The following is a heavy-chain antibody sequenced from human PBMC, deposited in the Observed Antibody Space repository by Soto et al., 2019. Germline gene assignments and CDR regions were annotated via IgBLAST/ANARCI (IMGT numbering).Heavy chain of an antibody. Sequence: QVQLQESGPGLVKPSQTLSLTCTVSGGSISSGGYYWSWIRQHPGKGLEWIGYIYYSGSTYYNPSLKSXXTXSXXTSKNQFSLKLSSVTAADTAVYYCARDHQYYGMDVWGQGTTVTVSS. CDR1: GGSISSGGYY. V-gene: IGHV4-31*03. J-gene: IGHJ6*02. CDR2: IYYSGST. CDR3: ARDHQYYGMDV.